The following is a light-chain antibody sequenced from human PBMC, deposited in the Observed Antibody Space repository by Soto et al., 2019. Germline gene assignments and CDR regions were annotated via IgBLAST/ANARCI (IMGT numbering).Light chain of an antibody. V-gene: IGLV2-14*01. CDR2: EVS. Sequence: QSALTQPASVSGSPGQSITISCTGTSSDVGGYNYVSWYQQHPGKAPKLMIYEVSNRPSGVSNRFFGSKSGNTASLTISGLQTEDEADYYCSSFTSINTWVFGSGTKVTVL. CDR3: SSFTSINTWV. J-gene: IGLJ3*02. CDR1: SSDVGGYNY.